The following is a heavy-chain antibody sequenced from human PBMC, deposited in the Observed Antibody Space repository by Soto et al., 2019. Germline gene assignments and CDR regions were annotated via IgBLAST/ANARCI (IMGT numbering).Heavy chain of an antibody. CDR2: IDWDDDK. Sequence: SGPTLVNPTQTLTLTCTFSGFSLSTSGMCVSWIRQPPGKALEWLAPIDWDDDKYYSTSLKTRFTISKDTSKNQVVLTRTNMDPVDTATYYCARISGGPGDAFDIWGQGTMVTVSS. CDR1: GFSLSTSGMC. V-gene: IGHV2-70*01. CDR3: ARISGGPGDAFDI. D-gene: IGHD1-1*01. J-gene: IGHJ3*02.